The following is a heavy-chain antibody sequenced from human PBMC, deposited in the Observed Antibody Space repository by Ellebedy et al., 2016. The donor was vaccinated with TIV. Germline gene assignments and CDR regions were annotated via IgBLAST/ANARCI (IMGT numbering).Heavy chain of an antibody. D-gene: IGHD3-16*01. V-gene: IGHV1-24*01. CDR3: GTAAPYAGFAYDSGSTNWFDP. CDR1: GYTLTELS. CDR2: FDPEDGEI. J-gene: IGHJ5*02. Sequence: AASVKVSCKVSGYTLTELSMHWVRQAPGKGLEWMGGFDPEDGEIIYAQKFQGRVTMTEDTSTDTAYMELSSLRSEDTAVYYCGTAAPYAGFAYDSGSTNWFDPWGQGTLVTVSS.